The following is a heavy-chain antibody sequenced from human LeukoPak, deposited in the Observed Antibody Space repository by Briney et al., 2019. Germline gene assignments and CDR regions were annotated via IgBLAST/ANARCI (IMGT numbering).Heavy chain of an antibody. CDR3: ARVDYDYGVDY. CDR1: GFTFSSYA. CDR2: ISYDGSNK. D-gene: IGHD4-17*01. V-gene: IGHV3-30*01. J-gene: IGHJ4*02. Sequence: GGSLRLSCAASGFTFSSYAMHWVRQAPGKGLEWVAVISYDGSNKYYVDSVKGRFTISRDNSKNTLYLQMNSLRAEDTAVYYCARVDYDYGVDYWGQGTLVTVSS.